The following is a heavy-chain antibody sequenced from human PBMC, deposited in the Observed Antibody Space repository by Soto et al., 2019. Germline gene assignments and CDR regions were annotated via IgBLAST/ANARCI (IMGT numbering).Heavy chain of an antibody. Sequence: QLQLQESGPGLVKPSETLSLTCTVSGGSISSSSYYWGWIRQPPGKGLEWIGSIYYSGSTYYNPSLKSRVTISVDTSKNQFSLKLSSVTAADTAVYYCARRDSSAPYRYWRQGTLVTVSS. J-gene: IGHJ4*02. CDR2: IYYSGST. D-gene: IGHD2-15*01. V-gene: IGHV4-39*01. CDR3: ARRDSSAPYRY. CDR1: GGSISSSSYY.